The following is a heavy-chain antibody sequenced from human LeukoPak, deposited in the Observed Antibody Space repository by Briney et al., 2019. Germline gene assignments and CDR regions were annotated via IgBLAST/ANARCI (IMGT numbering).Heavy chain of an antibody. CDR3: ARVPTVTNWFDP. CDR2: INTGNGNT. J-gene: IGHJ5*02. CDR1: GYTSTNYA. V-gene: IGHV1-3*04. Sequence: ASVKVSCKASGYTSTNYAIHWVRQAPGQRPEWMGWINTGNGNTKYPQKFQGRVTITTDTSASTAYMELSSLRSEDTAVYYCARVPTVTNWFDPWGQGTLVTVSS. D-gene: IGHD4-17*01.